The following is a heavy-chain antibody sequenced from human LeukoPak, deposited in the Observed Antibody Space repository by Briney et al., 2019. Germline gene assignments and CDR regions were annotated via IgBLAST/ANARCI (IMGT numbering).Heavy chain of an antibody. Sequence: ASVKVSCKASGYTFTDYYMHWVRQAPGQGLEWMGWINPNSGGTKYEQKFQGRVTMTRDTSNSTVYMELSRLRFDDTAVYYCARGSERCSSTSCPNKPFDYRGQGTLVTVSS. D-gene: IGHD2-2*01. CDR3: ARGSERCSSTSCPNKPFDY. CDR1: GYTFTDYY. J-gene: IGHJ4*02. V-gene: IGHV1-2*02. CDR2: INPNSGGT.